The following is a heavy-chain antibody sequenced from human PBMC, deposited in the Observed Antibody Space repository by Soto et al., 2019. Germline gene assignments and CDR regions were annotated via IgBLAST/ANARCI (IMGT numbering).Heavy chain of an antibody. V-gene: IGHV3-23*01. CDR1: GFAFRNYG. CDR2: ISGSGGST. Sequence: EVQLLGSGGGLVHPGGSLRLSCAASGFAFRNYGMSWVRQAPGKGLKWFSTISGSGGSTYYADSVKGRFTISRDNSKNTLYLQMNSLRAEDTAIYYCAKDTFDVPPGFDYWGQGTLVTVSS. D-gene: IGHD3-9*01. CDR3: AKDTFDVPPGFDY. J-gene: IGHJ4*02.